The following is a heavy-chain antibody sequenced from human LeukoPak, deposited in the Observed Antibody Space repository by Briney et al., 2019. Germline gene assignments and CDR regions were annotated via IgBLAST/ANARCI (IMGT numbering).Heavy chain of an antibody. Sequence: ASVKVSCKASGGTFSSYAITWVRQAPGQGLEWMGRIVPIVDIANYAQKFQGRVTITAEKSTSTAYMELNRLRSEDTAVYYCARVPFGFLERLPLDYWGQGTLVTVSS. CDR2: IVPIVDIA. CDR1: GGTFSSYA. D-gene: IGHD3-3*01. V-gene: IGHV1-69*04. CDR3: ARVPFGFLERLPLDY. J-gene: IGHJ4*02.